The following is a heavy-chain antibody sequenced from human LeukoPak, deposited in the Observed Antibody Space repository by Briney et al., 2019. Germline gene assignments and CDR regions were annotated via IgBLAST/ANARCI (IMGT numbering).Heavy chain of an antibody. Sequence: SETLSLTCTVSGGSISSYYWSWIRQPPGKGLEWIGYIYYRGTTNYNPSLKSRVTISVDTSKNQFSLKLSSVTAADTAVYYCAGGRFGGYHPRDYYYYGMDVWGQGTTVTVSS. CDR2: IYYRGTT. CDR3: AGGRFGGYHPRDYYYYGMDV. D-gene: IGHD5-12*01. J-gene: IGHJ6*02. V-gene: IGHV4-59*01. CDR1: GGSISSYY.